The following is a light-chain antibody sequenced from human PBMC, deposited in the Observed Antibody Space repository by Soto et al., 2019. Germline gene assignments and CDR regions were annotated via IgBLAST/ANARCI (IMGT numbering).Light chain of an antibody. CDR1: QSVSTN. V-gene: IGKV3-11*01. Sequence: EIEMTQSPATLSVSPGERATLSCRASQSVSTNVAWYQQKPGQAPRLLIYDASNRATGIPARFSGSGSGTDFTLTISSLEPEDFAVYYCQQRSNWPPWTFGQGTKVDIK. J-gene: IGKJ1*01. CDR3: QQRSNWPPWT. CDR2: DAS.